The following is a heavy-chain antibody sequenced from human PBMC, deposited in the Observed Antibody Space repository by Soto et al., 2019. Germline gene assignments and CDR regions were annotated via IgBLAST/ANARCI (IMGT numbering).Heavy chain of an antibody. D-gene: IGHD2-15*01. CDR1: GFTVSSHY. Sequence: EVQLVESGGDLVQPGGSLRLSCAASGFTVSSHYMNWVRQAPGKGLEWVSLIQSGGSTFYADSVKGRFTISRDNSKNTLFLPMNSLRVEDTAMYYGSRDDVYCSGGSCYGAPMDVWGRGTTVTVSS. CDR3: SRDDVYCSGGSCYGAPMDV. V-gene: IGHV3-66*01. J-gene: IGHJ6*03. CDR2: IQSGGST.